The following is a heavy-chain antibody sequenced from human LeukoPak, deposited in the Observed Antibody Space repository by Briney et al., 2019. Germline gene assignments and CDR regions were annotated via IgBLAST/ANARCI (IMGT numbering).Heavy chain of an antibody. CDR1: GSTFSRYW. CDR2: INPDGSTT. D-gene: IGHD3-22*01. Sequence: GGSLRLSCAASGSTFSRYWIHWVSQAPGKGLEWVSRINPDGSTTTYADSVKGRFTISRDNAKNTVYLQMNSLRAEDTAVYYCARVLSGSWDWFDPWGQGTLVTVSS. V-gene: IGHV3-74*01. J-gene: IGHJ5*02. CDR3: ARVLSGSWDWFDP.